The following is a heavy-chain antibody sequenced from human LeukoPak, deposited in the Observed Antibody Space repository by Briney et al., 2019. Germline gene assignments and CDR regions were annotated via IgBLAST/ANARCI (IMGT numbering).Heavy chain of an antibody. CDR2: ISSDGSRT. J-gene: IGHJ4*02. D-gene: IGHD7-27*01. CDR1: GFTFSSYW. Sequence: PGGSLRLSCAASGFTFSSYWMHWVRQAPGKGLVWVSRISSDGSRTTYADSVKGRFTISRDNAKNSLYLQMNSLTVEDTAVYYCARGWGNIRTTGSSFDNWGQGTLVTVSS. CDR3: ARGWGNIRTTGSSFDN. V-gene: IGHV3-74*01.